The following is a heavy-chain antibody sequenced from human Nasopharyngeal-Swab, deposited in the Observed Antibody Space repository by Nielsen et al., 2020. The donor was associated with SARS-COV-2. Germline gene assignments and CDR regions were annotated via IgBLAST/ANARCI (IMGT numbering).Heavy chain of an antibody. CDR3: AKVLAAAVAYYYGMDV. V-gene: IGHV3-23*01. CDR2: ISDGGGST. CDR1: GFTFSSYA. Sequence: GESLKISCADTGFTFSSYAMNWVRQAPGKGLEWVSGISDGGGSTSYADSAKGRFTISRDNSKKTLYLQMNSLTAEDTAVYYCAKVLAAAVAYYYGMDVWGQGTTVTVSS. J-gene: IGHJ6*02. D-gene: IGHD6-13*01.